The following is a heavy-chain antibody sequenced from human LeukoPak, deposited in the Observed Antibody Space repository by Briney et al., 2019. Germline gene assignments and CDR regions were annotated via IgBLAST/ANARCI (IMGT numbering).Heavy chain of an antibody. CDR3: ARGSYSSGWYGPGVDY. Sequence: ASVKVSCKASCYTFTDYYIHWVRQAPGQGLEWMGRINPNSGGTNYAQKFQGRVTMTRDTSISTVYMELSRLRSDDTAVYYCARGSYSSGWYGPGVDYWGQGTLVTVSS. CDR2: INPNSGGT. D-gene: IGHD6-19*01. CDR1: CYTFTDYY. V-gene: IGHV1-2*06. J-gene: IGHJ4*02.